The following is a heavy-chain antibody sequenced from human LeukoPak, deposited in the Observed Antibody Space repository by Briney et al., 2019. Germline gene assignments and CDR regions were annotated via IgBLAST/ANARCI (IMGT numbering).Heavy chain of an antibody. V-gene: IGHV3-7*01. CDR1: GFAFNSQT. CDR2: IKEDEIEI. J-gene: IGHJ4*02. D-gene: IGHD2-21*01. CDR3: AKEFNRGLPDY. Sequence: GGSLRLSCAASGFAFNSQTMSWVRQAPGKGLEWVASIKEDEIEIHYVDSVKGRFTISRDNSKNTLYLQMSSLRAEDTAVYYCAKEFNRGLPDYWGQGTLVTVPS.